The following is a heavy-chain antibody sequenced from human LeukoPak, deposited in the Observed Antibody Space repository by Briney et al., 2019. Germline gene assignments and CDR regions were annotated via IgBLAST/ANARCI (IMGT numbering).Heavy chain of an antibody. Sequence: SETLSLTCTVSGGSISSYYWSWIRQPPGKGLEWIGYIYYSGSTNYNPSLKSRVTISVDMSKNQFSLKLSSVTAADTAVYYCARGLGSAFDIWGQGTMVTVSS. CDR2: IYYSGST. CDR1: GGSISSYY. V-gene: IGHV4-59*12. D-gene: IGHD2-15*01. CDR3: ARGLGSAFDI. J-gene: IGHJ3*02.